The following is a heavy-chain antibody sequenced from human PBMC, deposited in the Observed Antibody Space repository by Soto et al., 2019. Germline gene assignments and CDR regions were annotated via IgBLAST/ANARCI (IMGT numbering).Heavy chain of an antibody. Sequence: SLNVSCKTSAYTFSTYPISWELHSPGQGLEWMWWVSPYNGNANYTEKFQGRVSMTTDTSTTTAYMELTSLTSDDTAIYYCSRAISRILGVPAYWGQGILVTV. CDR3: SRAISRILGVPAY. CDR2: VSPYNGNA. J-gene: IGHJ4*02. V-gene: IGHV1-18*04. D-gene: IGHD2-8*02. CDR1: AYTFSTYP.